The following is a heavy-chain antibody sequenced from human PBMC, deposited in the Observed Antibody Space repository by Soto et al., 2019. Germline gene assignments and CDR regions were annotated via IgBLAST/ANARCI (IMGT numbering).Heavy chain of an antibody. Sequence: PGASVKVSCKASGYTFTGYYMHWVRQAPGQGLEWMGWINPNSGGTNYAQKFQGWVTMTRDTSISTAYMELSRLRSDDTAVYYCARAPPVVPAAIPVLPKVPYGMDVWGQGTTVTVSS. CDR3: ARAPPVVPAAIPVLPKVPYGMDV. CDR2: INPNSGGT. V-gene: IGHV1-2*04. CDR1: GYTFTGYY. J-gene: IGHJ6*02. D-gene: IGHD2-2*02.